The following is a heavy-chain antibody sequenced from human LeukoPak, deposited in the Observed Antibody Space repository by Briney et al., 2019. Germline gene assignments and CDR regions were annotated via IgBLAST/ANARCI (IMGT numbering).Heavy chain of an antibody. CDR1: GGSISSYY. V-gene: IGHV4-59*01. D-gene: IGHD3-10*01. CDR3: ARYNVGSGSYSHYFDY. Sequence: SETLSLTCTVSGGSISSYYWSWFRQPPGKGLEWIGYIYYSGSTNYNPSLKSRVTISVDTSKNQFSLKLSSVTAADTAVYYCARYNVGSGSYSHYFDYWGQGTLVTVSS. CDR2: IYYSGST. J-gene: IGHJ4*02.